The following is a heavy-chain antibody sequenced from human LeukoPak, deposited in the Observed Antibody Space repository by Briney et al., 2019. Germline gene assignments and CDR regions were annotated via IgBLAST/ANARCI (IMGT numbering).Heavy chain of an antibody. J-gene: IGHJ6*02. V-gene: IGHV3-72*01. Sequence: PGGSLRLSCAASGCTFSDHYMDWVRQAPGEGLEWVGRTRNKAKSYTTEYAPSVKGRFTISRDDSKNSLYLQMNSLKTEDTAVYYCAKAATMVRGVIIYGMDVWGQGTTVTVSS. D-gene: IGHD3-10*01. CDR2: TRNKAKSYTT. CDR1: GCTFSDHY. CDR3: AKAATMVRGVIIYGMDV.